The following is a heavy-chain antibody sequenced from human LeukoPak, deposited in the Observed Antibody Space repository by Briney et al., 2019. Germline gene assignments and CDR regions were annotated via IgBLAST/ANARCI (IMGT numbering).Heavy chain of an antibody. V-gene: IGHV3-23*01. CDR3: AKNYGSGSSVKYYYYMDV. CDR2: ISVSGNT. J-gene: IGHJ6*03. Sequence: EGSLRLSCAASGFTLSSYAMSWVRQAPGKGLEWVSAISVSGNTYHADSVKGRFTISRDNSKNTLYLQMNSLRAEDSAVYYCAKNYGSGSSVKYYYYMDVWGKGTTVTVSS. D-gene: IGHD3-10*01. CDR1: GFTLSSYA.